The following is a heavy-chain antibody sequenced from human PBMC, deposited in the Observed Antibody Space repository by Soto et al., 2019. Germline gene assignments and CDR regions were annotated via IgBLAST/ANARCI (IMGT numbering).Heavy chain of an antibody. J-gene: IGHJ4*02. CDR1: GYTFTSYG. CDR2: ISAYNGNT. Sequence: ASVKVSCKASGYTFTSYGISWVQQAPGQGLEWMGWISAYNGNTNYAQKLQGRVTMTTDTSTSTAYMELRSLRSDDTAVYYCAREHYDILTGPSASDYWGQGTLVTVSS. CDR3: AREHYDILTGPSASDY. D-gene: IGHD3-9*01. V-gene: IGHV1-18*01.